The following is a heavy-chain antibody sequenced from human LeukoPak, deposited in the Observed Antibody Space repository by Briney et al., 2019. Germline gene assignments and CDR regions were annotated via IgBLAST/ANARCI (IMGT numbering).Heavy chain of an antibody. CDR2: IRSKANNYAT. CDR1: GFTFSGSA. CDR3: TRYSSSGLDY. Sequence: GGSLRLSCAASGFTFSGSAMHWVRQASGKGLEWVGRIRSKANNYATAYTASVKGRFTISRDDSKNTAYLQMNSLKTEDTAVYYCTRYSSSGLDYWGQGTLVTVSS. V-gene: IGHV3-73*01. D-gene: IGHD6-19*01. J-gene: IGHJ4*02.